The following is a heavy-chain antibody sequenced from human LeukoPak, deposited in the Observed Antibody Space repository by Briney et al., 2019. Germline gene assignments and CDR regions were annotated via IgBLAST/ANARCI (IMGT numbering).Heavy chain of an antibody. CDR3: AADLSNPRMGASYLDS. Sequence: ASVKVSCKASGFTSTNFAVQWVRQARRQRLEWIGWIIVGSGATKCAQDFQERVTITRDLSTSTLHMELRSLTSEDTAVYYCAADLSNPRMGASYLDSWGQGTLVTVSS. J-gene: IGHJ4*02. D-gene: IGHD3-16*01. CDR1: GFTSTNFA. CDR2: IIVGSGAT. V-gene: IGHV1-58*01.